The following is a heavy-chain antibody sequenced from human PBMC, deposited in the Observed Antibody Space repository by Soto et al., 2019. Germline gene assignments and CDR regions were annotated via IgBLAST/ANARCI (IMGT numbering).Heavy chain of an antibody. J-gene: IGHJ6*02. Sequence: ASVKVSCKASGYTFTGYYMHWVRQAPGQGLEWMGWINPNGGGTNYAQKFQGRVTMTRDTSISTAYMELSRLRSDDTAVYYCASGCSSTSCYINYYYGMDVWGQGTTVTVSS. CDR2: INPNGGGT. CDR3: ASGCSSTSCYINYYYGMDV. CDR1: GYTFTGYY. D-gene: IGHD2-2*02. V-gene: IGHV1-2*02.